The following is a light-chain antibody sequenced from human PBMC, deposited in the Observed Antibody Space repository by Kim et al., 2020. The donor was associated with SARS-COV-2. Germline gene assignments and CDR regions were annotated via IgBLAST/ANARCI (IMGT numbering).Light chain of an antibody. Sequence: RVTISCTGSSSKIGSIYDVHWYQQLPGTAPKLLIYRNNQRPSGVPDRFSGSKSGTSASLAISGLRSEDEADYYCAAWDDSLSGRVFGGGTQLTVL. CDR2: RNN. CDR1: SSKIGSIYD. J-gene: IGLJ3*02. CDR3: AAWDDSLSGRV. V-gene: IGLV1-47*01.